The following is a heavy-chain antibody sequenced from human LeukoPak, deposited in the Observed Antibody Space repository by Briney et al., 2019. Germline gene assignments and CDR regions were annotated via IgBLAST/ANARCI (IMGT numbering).Heavy chain of an antibody. V-gene: IGHV3-74*01. CDR1: GFTFSSYW. J-gene: IGHJ4*02. CDR2: INTGGSTT. CDR3: SRDLRGRDDY. Sequence: GGSLRLSCAASGFTFSSYWMHWVRQAPGKGLVWVSRINTGGSTTDYADSVKGRFTISRDNAKNTLYLLMNSLRAEDTAVYYCSRDLRGRDDYWGQGILVIVSS. D-gene: IGHD5-24*01.